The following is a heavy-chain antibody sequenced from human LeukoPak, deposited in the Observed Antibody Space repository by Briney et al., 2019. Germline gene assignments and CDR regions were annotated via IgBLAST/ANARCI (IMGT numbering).Heavy chain of an antibody. CDR1: GYTFTGYY. V-gene: IGHV1-2*02. CDR2: NNPNSGGT. D-gene: IGHD6-19*01. J-gene: IGHJ5*02. Sequence: ASVTVSCKASGYTFTGYYMHWVRQAPGQGLEWLGWNNPNSGGTNYAQKFQGRVTMTRDTSISTAYMELSRLRSDDTAVYYCARGLTVAGSLAFDPWGQGTLVTVSS. CDR3: ARGLTVAGSLAFDP.